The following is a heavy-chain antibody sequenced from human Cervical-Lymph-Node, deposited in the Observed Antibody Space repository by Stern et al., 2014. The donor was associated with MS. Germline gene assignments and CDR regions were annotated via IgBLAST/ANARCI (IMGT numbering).Heavy chain of an antibody. CDR3: PTRRGCSGGSCSSRSLDY. CDR2: INPKSGVT. CDR1: GYTFTAYN. D-gene: IGHD2-15*01. J-gene: IGHJ4*02. Sequence: VQLVESGADVKKPGASVKVSCKASGYTFTAYNMHWLRQAPGQALAWMGRINPKSGVTNYAQKVQDRVTMTRDTYISTVYMEVSRLRSNDTAMYYCPTRRGCSGGSCSSRSLDYWGQGTLVTVSS. V-gene: IGHV1-2*06.